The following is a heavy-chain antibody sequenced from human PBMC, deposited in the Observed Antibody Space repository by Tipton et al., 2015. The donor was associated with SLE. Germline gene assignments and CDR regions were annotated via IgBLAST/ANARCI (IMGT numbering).Heavy chain of an antibody. CDR1: GGSISSYY. V-gene: IGHV4-59*08. CDR3: ARSQTYYDFWNGYYGY. CDR2: IYYSGST. Sequence: LRLSCTVSGGSISSYYWSWIRQPPGKGLEWIGYIYYSGSTNYNPSLKGRVTISVDTSKNQFSLKLSSVTAADTAVYYCARSQTYYDFWNGYYGYWGQGTLVTVSS. D-gene: IGHD3-3*01. J-gene: IGHJ4*02.